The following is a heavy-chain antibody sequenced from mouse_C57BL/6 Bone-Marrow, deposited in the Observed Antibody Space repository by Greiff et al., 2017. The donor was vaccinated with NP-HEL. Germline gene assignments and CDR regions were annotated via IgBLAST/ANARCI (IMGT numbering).Heavy chain of an antibody. CDR3: ARQWSYWYFDV. Sequence: VQLQQSGGDLVKPGGSLKLYCAASGFTFSSYGMSWVRQTPDKRLEWVATISSGGSYTYYPDSVKGRFTISRDNAKNTLYLQMSSLKSEDTAMYYCARQWSYWYFDVWGTGTTVTVSS. V-gene: IGHV5-6*01. J-gene: IGHJ1*03. CDR2: ISSGGSYT. CDR1: GFTFSSYG. D-gene: IGHD1-1*02.